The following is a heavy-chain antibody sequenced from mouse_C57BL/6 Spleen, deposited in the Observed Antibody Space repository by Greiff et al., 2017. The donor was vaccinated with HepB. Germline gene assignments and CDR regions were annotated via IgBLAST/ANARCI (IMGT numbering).Heavy chain of an antibody. V-gene: IGHV2-5*01. D-gene: IGHD1-1*01. CDR2: IWRGGST. J-gene: IGHJ4*01. CDR1: GFSLTSYG. CDR3: AKPVYYGSSPSYAMDY. Sequence: VQLVESGPGLVQPSQSLSITCTVSGFSLTSYGVHWVRQSPGKGLEWLGVIWRGGSTDYNAAFMSRLSITKDNSKSQVFFKMNSLQADDTAIYYCAKPVYYGSSPSYAMDYWGQGTSVTVSS.